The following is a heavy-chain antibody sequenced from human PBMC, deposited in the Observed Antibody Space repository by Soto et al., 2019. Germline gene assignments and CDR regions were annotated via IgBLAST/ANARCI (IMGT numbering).Heavy chain of an antibody. Sequence: VQLLESGGGLVQPGGSLRLSCAASGFTFSSYAMSWVRQDPGKGLEWVSAISGSDGSTYYADSVKGRFTISRDNSKNTLYLQMNSLRAEDTAVYYCAKEGHLGYCSGGSCYSGSYNWFDPWGQGTLVTVSS. CDR2: ISGSDGST. D-gene: IGHD2-15*01. J-gene: IGHJ5*02. V-gene: IGHV3-23*01. CDR3: AKEGHLGYCSGGSCYSGSYNWFDP. CDR1: GFTFSSYA.